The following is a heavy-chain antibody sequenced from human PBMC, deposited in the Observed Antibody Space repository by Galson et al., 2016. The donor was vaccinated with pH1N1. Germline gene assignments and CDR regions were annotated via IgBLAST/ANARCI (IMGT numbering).Heavy chain of an antibody. CDR3: ARQNDYGDYRGDAFDI. Sequence: QSGAEVKKPGESLKISCKGSGYRFPSSWIGWVRQMPGKGLEWMGIIYLGGSLIRYRLSFQGQVTISADKSVNIVYLEWVSLKASDTAMYYCARQNDYGDYRGDAFDIWGQGTMVTVSS. V-gene: IGHV5-51*01. J-gene: IGHJ3*02. CDR1: GYRFPSSW. CDR2: IYLGGSLI. D-gene: IGHD4-17*01.